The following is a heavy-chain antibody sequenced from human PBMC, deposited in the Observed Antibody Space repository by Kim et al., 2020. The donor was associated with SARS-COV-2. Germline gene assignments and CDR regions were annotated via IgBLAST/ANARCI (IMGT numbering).Heavy chain of an antibody. Sequence: GGSLRLSCAGSGFSFSKSSMAWVRQDPGKGLEWVSSISVSGGSTYYADSAKGRFTISRDDSKMYLEMNRLSPEDTAGYYCAKESERDSSWDLWCQGTTGTVSS. CDR2: ISVSGGST. J-gene: IGHJ6*02. CDR1: GFSFSKSS. V-gene: IGHV3-23*01. D-gene: IGHD6-19*01. CDR3: AKESERDSSWDL.